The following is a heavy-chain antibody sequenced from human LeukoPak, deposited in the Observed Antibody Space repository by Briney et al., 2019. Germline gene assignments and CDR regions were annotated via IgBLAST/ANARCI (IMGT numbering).Heavy chain of an antibody. CDR3: ARGSLFYGDSSAYFDY. CDR2: INHRGST. V-gene: IGHV4-34*01. D-gene: IGHD4-17*01. J-gene: IGHJ4*02. Sequence: SETLSLTCAVYSGSFSGNFWTYIRQPPGKGLEWIGEINHRGSTNYNPSLKSRVTISADTSKNQFSLKLTSVTAADTAVYFCARGSLFYGDSSAYFDYWGQGTLVTVSS. CDR1: SGSFSGNF.